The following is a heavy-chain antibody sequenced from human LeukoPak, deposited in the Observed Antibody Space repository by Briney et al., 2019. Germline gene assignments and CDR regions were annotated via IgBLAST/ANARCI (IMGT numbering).Heavy chain of an antibody. CDR2: ISTYNTNA. J-gene: IGHJ4*02. Sequence: ASVKVSCKASGYSFTSYGINWVRQAPGQGLEWVGWISTYNTNANYAQKLQGRVTMTTDTSTTTAYMELRSLTSDDTVVYYCARDVDYGDDSGHPPEVVAYWGQGTLVIVSS. V-gene: IGHV1-18*01. D-gene: IGHD4-23*01. CDR3: ARDVDYGDDSGHPPEVVAY. CDR1: GYSFTSYG.